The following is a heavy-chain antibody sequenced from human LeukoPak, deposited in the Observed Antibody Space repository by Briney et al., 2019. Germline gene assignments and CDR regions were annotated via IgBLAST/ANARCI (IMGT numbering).Heavy chain of an antibody. CDR2: INHSGST. CDR1: GGSFSGYY. V-gene: IGHV4-34*01. Sequence: SETLSLTCAVYGGSFSGYYWSWIRQPPGKGLECSGEINHSGSTNYNPSLKSRVTISVDTSKNQFSLKLSSVTAADTAVYYCARGENSSSWFGYYYYYMDVWGKGTTVTVSS. D-gene: IGHD6-13*01. J-gene: IGHJ6*03. CDR3: ARGENSSSWFGYYYYYMDV.